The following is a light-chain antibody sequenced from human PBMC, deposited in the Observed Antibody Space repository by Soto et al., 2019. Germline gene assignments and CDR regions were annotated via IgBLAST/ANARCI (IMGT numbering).Light chain of an antibody. Sequence: EIVLTQSPGTLSLSPGERATLSCRASQSVSSYYLAWYQQKAGQAPRLLIYGASNRATGIPDRFSGSGSGTDFTLTISRLEPEDFAVYYCQQYGGSMTFGQGTKVDIK. CDR2: GAS. J-gene: IGKJ1*01. V-gene: IGKV3-20*01. CDR3: QQYGGSMT. CDR1: QSVSSYY.